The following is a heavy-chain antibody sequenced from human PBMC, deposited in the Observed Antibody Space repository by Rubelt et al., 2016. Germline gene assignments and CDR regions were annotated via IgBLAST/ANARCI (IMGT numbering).Heavy chain of an antibody. V-gene: IGHV1-46*01. D-gene: IGHD3-10*01. Sequence: QVQLVQSGAEVKKPGASVKVSCKASGYTFTSYYMHWVRQAPGQGLEWMGIINPSGGSTSYAQKFQGRVTMTRETATSTVYMELSSLRSEDTAVDYCARDRSYYGSGSTRGMDVWGQGTTVTVSS. J-gene: IGHJ6*02. CDR2: INPSGGST. CDR1: GYTFTSYY. CDR3: ARDRSYYGSGSTRGMDV.